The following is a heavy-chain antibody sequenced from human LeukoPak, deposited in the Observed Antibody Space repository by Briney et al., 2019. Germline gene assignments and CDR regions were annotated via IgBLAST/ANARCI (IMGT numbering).Heavy chain of an antibody. CDR2: ISAYNGNT. D-gene: IGHD3-3*01. CDR3: ARGGTIFGVVTDNWFDP. V-gene: IGHV1-18*01. Sequence: ASVKVSCKASGYTFTSYGISWVRQAPGQGLEWMGWISAYNGNTNYAQKLQGRVTMTTDTSTSTAYMELRSLGSDDTAVYYCARGGTIFGVVTDNWFDPWGQGTLVTVPS. CDR1: GYTFTSYG. J-gene: IGHJ5*02.